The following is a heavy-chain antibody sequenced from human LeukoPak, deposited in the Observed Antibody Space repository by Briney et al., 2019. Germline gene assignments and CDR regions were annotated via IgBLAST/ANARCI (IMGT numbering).Heavy chain of an antibody. V-gene: IGHV4-34*01. D-gene: IGHD6-13*01. J-gene: IGHJ4*02. CDR1: GGSFGGYY. Sequence: SETLSLTCAVYGGSFGGYYWSWIRQPPGKGLEWIGEINHSGSTNYNPSLKSRVTISVDTSKNQFSLKLSSVTAADTAVYYCARGRMKLYSSSWRYYFDYWGQGTLVTVSS. CDR3: ARGRMKLYSSSWRYYFDY. CDR2: INHSGST.